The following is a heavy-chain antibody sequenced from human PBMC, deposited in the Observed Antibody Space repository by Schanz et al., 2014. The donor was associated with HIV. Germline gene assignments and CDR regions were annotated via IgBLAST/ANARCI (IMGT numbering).Heavy chain of an antibody. J-gene: IGHJ5*02. CDR1: GFTFKTYW. Sequence: EGQLVESGGGLVQPGGSLRLSCAASGFTFKTYWMSWVRQAPGKGLEWLANIKLDGSEKYYVDSVKGRFTISRDNTKNSLYLQMNSLRAEDTAVYYCARDLGGDFWSAQGGFDPWGQGTLVTVSS. D-gene: IGHD3-3*01. V-gene: IGHV3-7*03. CDR2: IKLDGSEK. CDR3: ARDLGGDFWSAQGGFDP.